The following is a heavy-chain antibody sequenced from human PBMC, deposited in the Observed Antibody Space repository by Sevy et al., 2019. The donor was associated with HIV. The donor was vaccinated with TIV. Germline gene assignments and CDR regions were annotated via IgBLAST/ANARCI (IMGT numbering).Heavy chain of an antibody. V-gene: IGHV3-13*01. J-gene: IGHJ3*01. CDR2: IGLSGDT. Sequence: GGSLRLSCAATAFTFSSHDMHWVHQVAGKGLEWVSSIGLSGDTYFAGSVKGRFTISRDNVKNYLYLQMSSLRAGDTAVYYCVSETAADAFDVWGQGTFVTVSS. CDR3: VSETAADAFDV. D-gene: IGHD6-13*01. CDR1: AFTFSSHD.